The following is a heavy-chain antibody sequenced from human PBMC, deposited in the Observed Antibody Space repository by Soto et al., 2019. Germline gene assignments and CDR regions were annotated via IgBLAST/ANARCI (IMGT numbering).Heavy chain of an antibody. J-gene: IGHJ6*03. D-gene: IGHD2-2*01. CDR2: IYYSGST. CDR1: GGSISSYY. CDR3: ASHIVVVPAAIDYYMDV. V-gene: IGHV4-59*01. Sequence: SETLSLTCTVSGGSISSYYWSWIRQPPGKGLEWIGYIYYSGSTNYNPSLKSRVTISVDTSNNLFSLKLSSLTAADTAVYFCASHIVVVPAAIDYYMDVWGKGTTVTVSS.